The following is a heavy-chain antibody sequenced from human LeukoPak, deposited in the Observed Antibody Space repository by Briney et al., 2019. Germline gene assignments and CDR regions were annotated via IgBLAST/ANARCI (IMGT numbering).Heavy chain of an antibody. Sequence: PSETLSLTCAVYGGSFSGYYWSWIRRPPGKGLEWIGEINHSGSTNYNPSLKSRVTISVDTSKNQFSLKLSSVTAADTAVYYCARVRLTDYYGSGAPYGMDVWGQGTTVTVSS. D-gene: IGHD3-10*01. J-gene: IGHJ6*02. V-gene: IGHV4-34*01. CDR1: GGSFSGYY. CDR3: ARVRLTDYYGSGAPYGMDV. CDR2: INHSGST.